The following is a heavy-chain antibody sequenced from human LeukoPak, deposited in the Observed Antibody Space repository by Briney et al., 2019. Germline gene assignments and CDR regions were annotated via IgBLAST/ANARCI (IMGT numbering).Heavy chain of an antibody. V-gene: IGHV1-24*01. D-gene: IGHD2-2*01. J-gene: IGHJ6*03. Sequence: ASVKVSCKVSGDTLSELTMHWVRQAPGKELERMGGFDSGAGEILYAQQFQGRVTMTEDTSTDTAYMELSSLTSDDTAVYYCARGLQYQLLKALRYYYMDVWGEGTTVTVSS. CDR2: FDSGAGEI. CDR3: ARGLQYQLLKALRYYYMDV. CDR1: GDTLSELT.